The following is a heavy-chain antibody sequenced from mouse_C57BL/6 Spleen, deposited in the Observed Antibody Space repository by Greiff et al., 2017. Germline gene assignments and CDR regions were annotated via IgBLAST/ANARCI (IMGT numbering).Heavy chain of an antibody. CDR1: GYTFTSYW. CDR2: IHPNSGST. V-gene: IGHV1-64*01. Sequence: VQLQQPGAELVKPGASVKLSCKASGYTFTSYWMHWVKQRPGQGLEWIGMIHPNSGSTNYNEKFKSKATLTVDKSSSTAYMQLSSLTSEDSAVYYCARGMDYSGSSPSYWGQGTTLTVSS. D-gene: IGHD1-1*01. CDR3: ARGMDYSGSSPSY. J-gene: IGHJ2*01.